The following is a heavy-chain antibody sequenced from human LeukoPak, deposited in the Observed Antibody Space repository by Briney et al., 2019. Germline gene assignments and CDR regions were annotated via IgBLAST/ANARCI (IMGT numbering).Heavy chain of an antibody. V-gene: IGHV3-48*01. CDR1: GFTFSSYS. D-gene: IGHD3-3*01. Sequence: PGGSLRLSCAASGFTFSSYSMNWVRRAPGKGLEWVSYISSSSSTIYYADSVKDRFTISRDNAKNSLYLQMNSLRAEDTAVYYCARVGRDYDFWSGYYNPEGSYYFDYWGQGTLVTVSS. J-gene: IGHJ4*02. CDR3: ARVGRDYDFWSGYYNPEGSYYFDY. CDR2: ISSSSSTI.